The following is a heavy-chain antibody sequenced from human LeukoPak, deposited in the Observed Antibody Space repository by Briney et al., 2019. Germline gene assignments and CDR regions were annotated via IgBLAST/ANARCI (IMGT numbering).Heavy chain of an antibody. CDR1: GGTFISYA. CDR2: IIPIFGTA. V-gene: IGHV1-69*13. CDR3: ARGDVAAADFSFDP. Sequence: SVKVSCKASGGTFISYAISWVRQAPGQGLEWMGGIIPIFGTANYAQKFQGRVTITADESTSTAYMELSSLRSEDTAVYYCARGDVAAADFSFDPWGQGTLVTVSS. J-gene: IGHJ5*02. D-gene: IGHD6-13*01.